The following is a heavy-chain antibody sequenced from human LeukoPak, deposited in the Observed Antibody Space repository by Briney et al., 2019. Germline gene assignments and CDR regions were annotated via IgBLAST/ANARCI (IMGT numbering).Heavy chain of an antibody. CDR1: GYTFTDYY. D-gene: IGHD6-13*01. J-gene: IGHJ4*02. CDR2: IYPNSGAT. V-gene: IGHV1-2*06. CDR3: ASVTYSTPSSWDY. Sequence: ASVKVSCKASGYTFTDYYIHWVRQAPGQGLEWMGRIYPNSGATQYSRKFQGRVTMARATSISTAYMELSRLTSDDTAVYYCASVTYSTPSSWDYWGQGTLVTVSS.